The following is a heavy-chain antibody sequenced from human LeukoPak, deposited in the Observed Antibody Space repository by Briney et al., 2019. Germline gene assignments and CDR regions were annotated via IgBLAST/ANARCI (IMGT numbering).Heavy chain of an antibody. Sequence: PGGSLRLSCAASGFAFSNYAMSWVRQAPGKGLEWVSGISWNSGSIGYADSVKGRFTISRDNAKNSLYLQMNSLRAEDTAVYYCAREGVGAMGRPNFDYWGQGTLVTVSS. CDR1: GFAFSNYA. CDR2: ISWNSGSI. J-gene: IGHJ4*02. V-gene: IGHV3-20*04. D-gene: IGHD1-26*01. CDR3: AREGVGAMGRPNFDY.